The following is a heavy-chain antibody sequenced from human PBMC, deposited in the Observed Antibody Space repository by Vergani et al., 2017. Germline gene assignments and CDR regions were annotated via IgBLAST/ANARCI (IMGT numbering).Heavy chain of an antibody. CDR2: ISFDGTNG. J-gene: IGHJ4*02. CDR3: VRDRGLCAGGRCYTEAWDY. Sequence: QVQLVESGGGVVQPGTSLRLSCVVSGFALNRHAMYWVRQAPGKGLEWVVGISFDGTNGYYPDIVKGRFTISRDIAKNTLYLQVRSLRLEDAGVYHCVRDRGLCAGGRCYTEAWDYWGQGTPVTVSS. D-gene: IGHD2-2*02. V-gene: IGHV3-30-3*01. CDR1: GFALNRHA.